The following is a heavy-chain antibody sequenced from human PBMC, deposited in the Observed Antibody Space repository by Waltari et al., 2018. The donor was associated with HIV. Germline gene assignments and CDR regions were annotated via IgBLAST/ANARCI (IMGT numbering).Heavy chain of an antibody. CDR3: ARDHEFGSGTYFNAH. V-gene: IGHV3-7*01. D-gene: IGHD3-10*01. Sequence: LVQSGGDLVQPGGSLRLPWAAHGLTFRSFCMLWARQAPGKGLEWVATINKDGSEKYYLNSVKCRVTISRDNTWISLYLQINSLCADDTAVYYCARDHEFGSGTYFNAHWGQGALVTVSS. J-gene: IGHJ4*02. CDR2: INKDGSEK. CDR1: GLTFRSFC.